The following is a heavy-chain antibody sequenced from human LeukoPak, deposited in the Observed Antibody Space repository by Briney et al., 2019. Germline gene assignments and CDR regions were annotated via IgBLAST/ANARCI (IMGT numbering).Heavy chain of an antibody. D-gene: IGHD4-17*01. CDR2: IYYSGST. V-gene: IGHV4-39*01. CDR1: GGSISSSSYY. CDR3: ARHIFPSAATVTTPWFDP. Sequence: SETLSPTCTVSGGSISSSSYYWGWIRQPPGKGLEWIGSIYYSGSTYYNPSLKSRVTISVDTSKNQFSLKLSSVTAADTAVYYCARHIFPSAATVTTPWFDPWGQGTLVTVSS. J-gene: IGHJ5*02.